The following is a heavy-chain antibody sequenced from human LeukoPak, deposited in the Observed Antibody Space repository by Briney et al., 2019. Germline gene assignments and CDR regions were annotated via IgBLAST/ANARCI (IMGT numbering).Heavy chain of an antibody. CDR1: GGSISSYY. Sequence: PSETLSLTCTVSGGSISSYYWSWIRQPPGKGLEWIGNIYYSGSTNYNPSLKSRVTISVDTPRNQFSLKLSFVTAADTAVFYCARQGALRDAFDIWGQGTMVTVSS. CDR2: IYYSGST. CDR3: ARQGALRDAFDI. J-gene: IGHJ3*02. D-gene: IGHD3-16*01. V-gene: IGHV4-59*08.